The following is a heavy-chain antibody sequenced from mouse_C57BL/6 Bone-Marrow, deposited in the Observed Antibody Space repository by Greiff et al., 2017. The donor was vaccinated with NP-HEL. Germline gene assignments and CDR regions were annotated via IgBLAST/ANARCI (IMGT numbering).Heavy chain of an antibody. J-gene: IGHJ1*03. V-gene: IGHV5-17*01. D-gene: IGHD2-12*01. Sequence: EVKVVESGGGLVKPGGSLKLSCAASGFTFSDYGMHWVRQAPEKGLEWVAYISSGSSTIYYADTVKGRFTISRDNAKNTLFLQMTSLRSEDTAMYYCARIRWSYSYWYFDVWGTGTTVTVSS. CDR1: GFTFSDYG. CDR3: ARIRWSYSYWYFDV. CDR2: ISSGSSTI.